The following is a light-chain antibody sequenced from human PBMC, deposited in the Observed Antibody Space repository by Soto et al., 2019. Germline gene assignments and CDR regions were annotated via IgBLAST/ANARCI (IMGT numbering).Light chain of an antibody. CDR2: DDS. Sequence: SYELTQPPSVSVAPGQTARITCGGSNIGGKSVHWYQQKPGQAPVLVVYDDSDRPSGIPERLSGSNSGNTATLTISRVEAGDEADYYCQVWDGRSDPNVIFGGGTKLTVL. V-gene: IGLV3-21*02. CDR3: QVWDGRSDPNVI. CDR1: NIGGKS. J-gene: IGLJ2*01.